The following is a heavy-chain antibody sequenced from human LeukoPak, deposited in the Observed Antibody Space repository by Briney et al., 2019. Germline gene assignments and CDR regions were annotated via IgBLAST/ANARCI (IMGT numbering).Heavy chain of an antibody. Sequence: PGGSLRLSCAASGFTVSSNYMSWVRQAPGKGLEWGSVIYSGGSTYYADSVKGRFTISRDNSKNTLYLQMNSLRAEDTAVYYCARDSREYSSSSEDYYYGMDVWGQGTTVTVSS. D-gene: IGHD6-13*01. CDR2: IYSGGST. CDR3: ARDSREYSSSSEDYYYGMDV. CDR1: GFTVSSNY. V-gene: IGHV3-66*01. J-gene: IGHJ6*02.